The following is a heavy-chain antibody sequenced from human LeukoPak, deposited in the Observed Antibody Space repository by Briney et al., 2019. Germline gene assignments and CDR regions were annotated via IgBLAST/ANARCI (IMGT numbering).Heavy chain of an antibody. CDR1: GYTFSSHG. D-gene: IGHD6-19*01. J-gene: IGHJ5*02. V-gene: IGHV1-69*04. CDR3: ASVLSGIAVAGSFDP. Sequence: SVKVSCKASGYTFSSHGISWVRQAPGQGLEWMGRIIPILGIANYAQKFQGRVTITADKSTSTAYMELSSLRSEDTAVYYCASVLSGIAVAGSFDPWGQGTLVTVSS. CDR2: IIPILGIA.